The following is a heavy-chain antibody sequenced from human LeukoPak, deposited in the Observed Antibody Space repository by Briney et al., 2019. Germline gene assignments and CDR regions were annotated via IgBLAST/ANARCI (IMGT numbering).Heavy chain of an antibody. Sequence: AGGSLRLSCAASGFTFSSYGMHWVRQAPGKGLEWVAVIWYDGSNKYYADSVKGRFTISRDNSKNTLYLQMNSLRAEDTAVYYCAKPSYRHTYDLTSQAYFDYWGQGTLVTVSS. CDR3: AKPSYRHTYDLTSQAYFDY. CDR2: IWYDGSNK. D-gene: IGHD1-26*01. J-gene: IGHJ4*02. CDR1: GFTFSSYG. V-gene: IGHV3-33*06.